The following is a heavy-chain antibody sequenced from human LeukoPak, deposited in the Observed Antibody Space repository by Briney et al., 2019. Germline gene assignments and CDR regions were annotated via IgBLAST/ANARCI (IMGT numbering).Heavy chain of an antibody. CDR3: AKDPSYNWNPMYYFDY. CDR2: ISYDGSNK. Sequence: GGSLRLSCAASGFTFSSYGMHWVRQAPGKGLEWVAVISYDGSNKYYADSVEGRFTISRDNSKNTLYLQMNSLRAEDTAVYYCAKDPSYNWNPMYYFDYWGQGTLVTVSS. D-gene: IGHD1-20*01. J-gene: IGHJ4*02. V-gene: IGHV3-30*18. CDR1: GFTFSSYG.